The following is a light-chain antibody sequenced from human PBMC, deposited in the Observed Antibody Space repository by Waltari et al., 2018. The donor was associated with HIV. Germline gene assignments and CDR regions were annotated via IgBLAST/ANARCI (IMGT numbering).Light chain of an antibody. CDR3: QQYNQWPLT. Sequence: EIVMTQSPVTLSVSPGERATLSRRASQSVSSNLAWYQQKPGQAPRLLIYGASTRVTGVPARFSGSGSGTEFTLTISSLQSEDFALYYCQQYNQWPLTFGGGAKVEIK. V-gene: IGKV3-15*01. J-gene: IGKJ4*01. CDR2: GAS. CDR1: QSVSSN.